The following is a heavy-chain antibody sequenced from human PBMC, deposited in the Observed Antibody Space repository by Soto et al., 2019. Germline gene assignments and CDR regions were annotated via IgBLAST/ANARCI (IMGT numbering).Heavy chain of an antibody. D-gene: IGHD4-17*01. CDR3: AKDVAQYYGHQEDLFDY. V-gene: IGHV3-23*01. Sequence: GGSLRLSCAASGFTFSSYAMSWVRQAPGKGLEWVSAISGSGGSTYYADSVKGRFTISRDNSKNTLYLQMNSLRAEDTAVYYCAKDVAQYYGHQEDLFDYWGQGTLVTVSS. CDR2: ISGSGGST. CDR1: GFTFSSYA. J-gene: IGHJ4*02.